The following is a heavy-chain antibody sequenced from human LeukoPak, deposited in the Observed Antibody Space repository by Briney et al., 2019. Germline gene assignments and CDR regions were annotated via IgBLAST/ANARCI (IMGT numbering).Heavy chain of an antibody. J-gene: IGHJ5*02. Sequence: PSATMSLTCAVSGGPISSSNWWRWVRQPPGKGLEWIGEIYHSGSTNYNPSLKSRVTISVDKSKNQFSLKLSSVTAADTAVYYCARAFYYHGSGSNGGNWFDPWGQGTLVTVSS. CDR3: ARAFYYHGSGSNGGNWFDP. CDR1: GGPISSSNW. V-gene: IGHV4-4*02. D-gene: IGHD3-10*01. CDR2: IYHSGST.